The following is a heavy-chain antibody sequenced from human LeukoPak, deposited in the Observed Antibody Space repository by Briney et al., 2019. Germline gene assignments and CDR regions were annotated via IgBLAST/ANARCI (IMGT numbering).Heavy chain of an antibody. Sequence: PSETLSLTCTVSGGSISSGDYYWAWIRQPPGRRLEWIRSIYYSGSTYYNPSLKSRVIISADTSKNQFSLRLRSVTAADTAIYYCGRRSDGGEFSVWFDPWGQGTLVTVSS. CDR2: IYYSGST. J-gene: IGHJ5*02. V-gene: IGHV4-39*01. D-gene: IGHD4-23*01. CDR3: GRRSDGGEFSVWFDP. CDR1: GGSISSGDYY.